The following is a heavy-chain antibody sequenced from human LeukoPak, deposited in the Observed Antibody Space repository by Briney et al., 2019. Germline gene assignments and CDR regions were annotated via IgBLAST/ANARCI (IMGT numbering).Heavy chain of an antibody. CDR3: ARATYDGSGAYFDY. V-gene: IGHV4-4*02. Sequence: SGTLSLTCAVSGGSISSSNWWSWVRQPPGKGLEWIGEVYHSGSTNYCPSLKSRVTISEDKSKNQFSLKLSSVTAADTAVYYCARATYDGSGAYFDYWGQGTLVTVSS. CDR1: GGSISSSNW. CDR2: VYHSGST. J-gene: IGHJ4*02. D-gene: IGHD3-22*01.